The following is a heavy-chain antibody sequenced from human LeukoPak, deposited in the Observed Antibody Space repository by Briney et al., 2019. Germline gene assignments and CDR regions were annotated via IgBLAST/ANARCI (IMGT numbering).Heavy chain of an antibody. J-gene: IGHJ3*02. V-gene: IGHV1-2*02. Sequence: ASVKVSCKASGYTFTDYYMHWVRQAPGQGLEWMGWINPNSGGTNYAQKFQGRVTMTRDTSISTAYMELSRLRSDDTAVYYCARDLNWNDLDSDAFDIWGQGTMVTVSS. CDR2: INPNSGGT. CDR3: ARDLNWNDLDSDAFDI. D-gene: IGHD1-1*01. CDR1: GYTFTDYY.